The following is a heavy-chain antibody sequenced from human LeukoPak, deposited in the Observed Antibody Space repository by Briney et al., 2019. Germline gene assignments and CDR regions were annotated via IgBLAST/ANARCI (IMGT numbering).Heavy chain of an antibody. V-gene: IGHV6-1*01. CDR1: GDSVSSTSAA. CDR2: TYYRSRWYN. CDR3: ARGVTLSSGWPTDNWFDP. D-gene: IGHD6-19*01. Sequence: SQTLSLTCAISGDSVSSTSAAWNWIRQSPSRGLEWLGRTYYRSRWYNDYAVSVKSRITINPDTSKNQFSLQLNSVTPEDTAVYYCARGVTLSSGWPTDNWFDPWGQGTLVTVSS. J-gene: IGHJ5*02.